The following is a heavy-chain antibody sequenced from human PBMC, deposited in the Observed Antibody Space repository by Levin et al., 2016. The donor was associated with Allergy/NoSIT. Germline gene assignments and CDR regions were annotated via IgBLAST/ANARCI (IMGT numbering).Heavy chain of an antibody. CDR1: GGSISSSVFY. D-gene: IGHD3-10*01. CDR3: ARHMGRGGAFDY. V-gene: IGHV4-39*01. J-gene: IGHJ4*02. Sequence: SETLSLTCTVSGGSISSSVFYWAWLRQPPGKGLEWIGSIFYSGTTFYSPSLKSRLIMSADTSKNQFSLKMTSVTAADTAVFYCARHMGRGGAFDYWGPGTLVTVSS. CDR2: IFYSGTT.